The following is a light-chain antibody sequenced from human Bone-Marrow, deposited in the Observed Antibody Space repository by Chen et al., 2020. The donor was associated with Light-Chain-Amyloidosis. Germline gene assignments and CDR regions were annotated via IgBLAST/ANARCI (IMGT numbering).Light chain of an antibody. V-gene: IGLV6-57*01. J-gene: IGLJ3*02. CDR2: EDD. CDR1: SGSIAPNY. CDR3: QSYQGSSQGV. Sequence: NFMLTQPHSVSESPGKTVIISCTRSSGSIAPNYVQWYQQRPGSSPTTVIYEDDQRPSGVPDRFSGSIDRSSNSASRPIAGLKTEDEADYYCQSYQGSSQGVFGGGTKLTVL.